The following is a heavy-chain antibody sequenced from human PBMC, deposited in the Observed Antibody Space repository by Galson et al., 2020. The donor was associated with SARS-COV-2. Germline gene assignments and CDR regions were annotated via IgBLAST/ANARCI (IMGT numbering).Heavy chain of an antibody. Sequence: GGSLRLSCAASGFTFSSYEMYWVRQAPGKGLEWISHISTSGTTMNYADSVKGRFTISRDHVRNALDLQMNSLRAEDTAVYYCARGHRLRLSENYSPLWGQGTLVTVSS. V-gene: IGHV3-48*03. CDR2: ISTSGTTM. CDR3: ARGHRLRLSENYSPL. J-gene: IGHJ4*02. CDR1: GFTFSSYE. D-gene: IGHD3-3*01.